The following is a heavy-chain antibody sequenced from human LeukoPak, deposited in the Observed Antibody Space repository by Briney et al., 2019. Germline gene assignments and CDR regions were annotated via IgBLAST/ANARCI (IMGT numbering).Heavy chain of an antibody. Sequence: GASVKVSCKASGYTFTSYGISWVRQAPGQGLEWMGWISAYNGNTNYAQKLQGRVTMTTDTSTSTAYMELRSLRSDDTAVYYCARALVVAARTYFFDYWGQGTLVTVSS. V-gene: IGHV1-18*01. CDR3: ARALVVAARTYFFDY. CDR2: ISAYNGNT. J-gene: IGHJ4*02. CDR1: GYTFTSYG. D-gene: IGHD2-15*01.